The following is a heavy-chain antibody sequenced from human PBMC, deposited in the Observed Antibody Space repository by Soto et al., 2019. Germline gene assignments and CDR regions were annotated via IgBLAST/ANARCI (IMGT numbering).Heavy chain of an antibody. D-gene: IGHD2-15*01. Sequence: QVQLVESGGGVVKPGRSLRLSCAASGFTLSSHGMNWVRQAPGKGLEWVAVIWYDGSKKYYVDSVKGRFTISRDNSKNTLYLQINRRRDEDTAVYFCARDRVPYCSGCSCPDAFAIWGRGTVVTVSS. CDR2: IWYDGSKK. J-gene: IGHJ3*02. V-gene: IGHV3-33*01. CDR1: GFTLSSHG. CDR3: ARDRVPYCSGCSCPDAFAI.